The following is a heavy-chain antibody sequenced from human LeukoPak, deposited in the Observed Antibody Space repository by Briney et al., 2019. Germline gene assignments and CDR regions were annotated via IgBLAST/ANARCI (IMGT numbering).Heavy chain of an antibody. CDR3: ASFYGSGSYWWFDP. CDR2: IKEDGSKK. Sequence: GALEFSFASSGFHFRNFWMTWGRPAPGKGLEWVANIKEDGSKKTYVDSVKGRFTISRDNAKNSLFLLMNSLRAEDTAVYYCASFYGSGSYWWFDPWGQGTLVTVSS. D-gene: IGHD3-10*01. J-gene: IGHJ5*02. CDR1: GFHFRNFW. V-gene: IGHV3-7*01.